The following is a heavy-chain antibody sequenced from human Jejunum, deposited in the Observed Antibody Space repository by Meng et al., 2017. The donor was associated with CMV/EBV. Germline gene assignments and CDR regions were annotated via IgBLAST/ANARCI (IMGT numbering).Heavy chain of an antibody. J-gene: IGHJ4*03. D-gene: IGHD6-6*01. CDR2: IYSGGSP. CDR3: ARGAGSSSSRRYLDY. CDR1: ELAVSNNY. Sequence: QVVGSGGGLGQPGGSLRPSYAAYELAVSNNYMAGARQAPGKGLEWVSVIYSGGSPYYGDSVKDKFTISRDTSKNTVYLHMDSLRAEDTSVYYCARGAGSSSSRRYLDYWGQGTLVTVSS. V-gene: IGHV3-66*01.